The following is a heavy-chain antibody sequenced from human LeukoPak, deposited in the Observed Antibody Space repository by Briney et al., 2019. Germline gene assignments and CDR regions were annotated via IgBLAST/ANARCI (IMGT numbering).Heavy chain of an antibody. CDR2: ITGSGGST. J-gene: IGHJ4*02. CDR3: ASVSRSGYLDY. D-gene: IGHD3-22*01. V-gene: IGHV3-23*01. CDR1: GFTFSNYG. Sequence: GGSLRLSCAASGFTFSNYGMSWVRQAPGKGLEWVSAITGSGGSTYYADSVKGRFTISRDNSKNTLSLQMNSLRSEDTAVYYCASVSRSGYLDYWGQGTLVTVSS.